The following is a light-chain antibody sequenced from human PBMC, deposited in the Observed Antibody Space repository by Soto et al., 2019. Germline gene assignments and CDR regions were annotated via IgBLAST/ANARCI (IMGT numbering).Light chain of an antibody. CDR2: KGS. Sequence: QSALTQPASVSGSPGQSITISCTGTSSDVGSYNLVSWYQQHPGKAPKLMIYKGSKRPSGVSNRFSGSQSGNTASLTISGLQAEDEADYYCCSYAGSSTPVVFGGGTKLTVL. J-gene: IGLJ2*01. CDR1: SSDVGSYNL. CDR3: CSYAGSSTPVV. V-gene: IGLV2-23*01.